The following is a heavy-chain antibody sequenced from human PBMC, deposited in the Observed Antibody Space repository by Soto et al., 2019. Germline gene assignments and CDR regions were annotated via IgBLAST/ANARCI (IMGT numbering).Heavy chain of an antibody. D-gene: IGHD6-13*01. Sequence: QVQLQESGPGLVKPSGTLSLTCAVSGGSISSSNWWSWVRQPPGKGLEWIGEIYHSGSTNYNPSLKSRVTMSVDKSKNQFSLMLSSVTAAATAVYYCARVPRAAAGTDWGQGTLVTVSS. CDR1: GGSISSSNW. CDR2: IYHSGST. CDR3: ARVPRAAAGTD. V-gene: IGHV4-4*02. J-gene: IGHJ4*02.